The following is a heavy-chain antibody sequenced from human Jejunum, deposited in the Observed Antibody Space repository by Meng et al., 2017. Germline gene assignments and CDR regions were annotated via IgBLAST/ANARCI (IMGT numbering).Heavy chain of an antibody. CDR2: ISYSGST. V-gene: IGHV4-39*01. CDR3: ARSPQYYDSSGFAFDP. CDR1: GGSISTSSYN. Sequence: QLQLQESGPGLVKPSETLSLTCTVSGGSISTSSYNWGWIRQAPGKGLEWIGNISYSGSTYYNSSLKSRVTISVDTSKNQFSLTLSAVTAADTAVYYCARSPQYYDSSGFAFDPWGQGTLVTVSS. J-gene: IGHJ5*02. D-gene: IGHD3-22*01.